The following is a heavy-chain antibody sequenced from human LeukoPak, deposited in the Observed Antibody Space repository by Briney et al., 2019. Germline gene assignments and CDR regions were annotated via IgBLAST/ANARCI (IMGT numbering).Heavy chain of an antibody. CDR1: GGTFSTYS. D-gene: IGHD4-17*01. V-gene: IGHV1-69*05. CDR3: ARDEDYGISVNVDY. J-gene: IGHJ4*02. CDR2: IIPIFSTA. Sequence: SVKVSCKASGGTFSTYSINWVRQAPGQGLEWMGGIIPIFSTANYAQKFQGRVTMTTDTSTSTAYMELRSLRSDDTAVYYCARDEDYGISVNVDYWGQGTLVTVSS.